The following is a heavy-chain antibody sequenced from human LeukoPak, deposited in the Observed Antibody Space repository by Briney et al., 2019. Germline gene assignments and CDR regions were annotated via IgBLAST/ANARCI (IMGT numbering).Heavy chain of an antibody. D-gene: IGHD3-22*01. CDR1: GYTFTSYG. V-gene: IGHV1-18*01. CDR3: ARDKVDTMMVGHEYWFDP. Sequence: ASVKVSCKASGYTFTSYGISWVRQAPGQGLEWMGWISAYNGNTNYAQKLQGRVTMTTDTSTSTAYMELRSLRSDDTAVYYCARDKVDTMMVGHEYWFDPWGQGTRVTVSS. J-gene: IGHJ5*02. CDR2: ISAYNGNT.